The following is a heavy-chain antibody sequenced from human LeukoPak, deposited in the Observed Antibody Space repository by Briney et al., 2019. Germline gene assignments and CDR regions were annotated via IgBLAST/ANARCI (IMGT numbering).Heavy chain of an antibody. CDR3: ARGRRYDILTGYLGLEERGHDY. D-gene: IGHD3-9*01. CDR1: GYTFTSYD. CDR2: MNPNSGNT. Sequence: GASVKVSCKASGYTFTSYDINWVRQATGQGLEWMGWMNPNSGNTGYAQKFQGRVTMTRNTSISTAYMELSSLRSEDTAVYYCARGRRYDILTGYLGLEERGHDYWGQGTLVTVSS. V-gene: IGHV1-8*01. J-gene: IGHJ4*02.